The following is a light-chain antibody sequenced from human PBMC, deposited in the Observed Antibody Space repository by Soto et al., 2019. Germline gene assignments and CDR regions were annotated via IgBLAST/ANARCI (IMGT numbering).Light chain of an antibody. CDR1: QGIGDT. CDR3: QQRSNWPLWT. J-gene: IGKJ1*01. CDR2: DTS. V-gene: IGKV3-11*01. Sequence: EIVLTQSPGTLSLSPGEGVTLSCRASQGIGDTLAWYQHKPGQTPRLLIYDTSTRATGVPARFRGSRSGPEFTLTISSLEPEDFAVYYCQQRSNWPLWTFGQGTKVDIK.